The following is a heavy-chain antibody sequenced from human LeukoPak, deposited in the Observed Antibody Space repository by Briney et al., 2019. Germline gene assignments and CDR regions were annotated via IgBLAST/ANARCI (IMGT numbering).Heavy chain of an antibody. Sequence: SETLSLTCTVSGGSISSYYWSWIRQPPGKGLEWIGYIYYSGSTNYNPSLTSRVTISVDTSKNQFSLKLSSVTAADTAVYYCARHPGGVVGASFYYGMDVWGQGTTVTVSS. CDR2: IYYSGST. CDR3: ARHPGGVVGASFYYGMDV. V-gene: IGHV4-59*08. CDR1: GGSISSYY. D-gene: IGHD2-15*01. J-gene: IGHJ6*02.